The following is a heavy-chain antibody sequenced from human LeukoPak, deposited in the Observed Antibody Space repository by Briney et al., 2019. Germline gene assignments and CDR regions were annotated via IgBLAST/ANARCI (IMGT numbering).Heavy chain of an antibody. D-gene: IGHD3-9*01. J-gene: IGHJ4*02. CDR1: GYTFTSYG. CDR2: ISAYNGNT. Sequence: ASVKVSCKASGYTFTSYGISWVRQAPGRGLEWMGWISAYNGNTNYAQKLQGRVTMTTDTSTSTAYMELRSLRSDDTAVYYCARDPRGSHYYDILTGYDGPTLPDYWGQGTLVTVSS. V-gene: IGHV1-18*01. CDR3: ARDPRGSHYYDILTGYDGPTLPDY.